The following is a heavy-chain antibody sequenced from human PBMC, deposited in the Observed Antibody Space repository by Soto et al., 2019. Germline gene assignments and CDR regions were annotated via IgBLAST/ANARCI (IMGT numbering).Heavy chain of an antibody. J-gene: IGHJ3*02. CDR1: GFTFSNAW. CDR3: PLYDSYDALDI. Sequence: GGSLRLSCAASGFTFSNAWMSWVRQAPGKGLEWVGRIKSKTDGGTTDYAAPVKGRFTISRDDSKNTLYLQMNSLKTEDTAVYYCPLYDSYDALDIWGQGTMVTVSS. CDR2: IKSKTDGGTT. D-gene: IGHD3-22*01. V-gene: IGHV3-15*01.